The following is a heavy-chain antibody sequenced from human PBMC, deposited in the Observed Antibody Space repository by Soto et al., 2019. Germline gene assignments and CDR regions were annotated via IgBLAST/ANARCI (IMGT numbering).Heavy chain of an antibody. D-gene: IGHD6-19*01. CDR2: LTSGGTT. CDR1: GFTFNNYA. J-gene: IGHJ4*02. V-gene: IGHV3-23*01. Sequence: EVQLLESGGGLVHPGESLTLFCAASGFTFNNYAMTWVRQAPGKGLEWVSTLTSGGTTHYGDTVKGRFTISRDNSKSTVYPQMNSLRAEDTAVYYCARTDKFNSQSSGWANRFDYWGQGTLVSVSS. CDR3: ARTDKFNSQSSGWANRFDY.